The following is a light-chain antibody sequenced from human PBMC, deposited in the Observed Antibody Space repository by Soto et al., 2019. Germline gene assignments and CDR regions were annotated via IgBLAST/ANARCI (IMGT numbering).Light chain of an antibody. J-gene: IGLJ2*01. CDR1: SSDVGTYNY. Sequence: QSALTQPPSASGSPGQSVTISCTGTSSDVGTYNYVSWYQQHPGKAPRLMIYEVNKRPSGVPDRFSGSKSSNTASLTVSGLQAEDEADYYCSSYAGNNNFVVFGGGTKLTVL. V-gene: IGLV2-8*01. CDR3: SSYAGNNNFVV. CDR2: EVN.